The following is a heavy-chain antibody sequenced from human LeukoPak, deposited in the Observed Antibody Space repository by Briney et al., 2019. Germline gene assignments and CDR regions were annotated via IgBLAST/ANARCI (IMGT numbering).Heavy chain of an antibody. CDR1: GDSISSHY. D-gene: IGHD3-22*01. J-gene: IGHJ6*03. Sequence: SETLSLTCTVSGDSISSHYWSWIRQPPGKGLEWIGYIYYSGSTNYNPSLKSRVTISVDTSKNQFSLKLSSVTAADTAVYYCAGGVDYYDSSGYLHYYYYMDVWGKGTTVTVSS. CDR3: AGGVDYYDSSGYLHYYYYMDV. CDR2: IYYSGST. V-gene: IGHV4-59*11.